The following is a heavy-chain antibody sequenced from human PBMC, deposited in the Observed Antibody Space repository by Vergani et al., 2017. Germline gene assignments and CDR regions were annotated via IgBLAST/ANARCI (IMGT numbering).Heavy chain of an antibody. J-gene: IGHJ4*02. V-gene: IGHV3-48*03. D-gene: IGHD6-25*01. Sequence: EVQLVESGGGLVQPGGSLRLSCAASGFTFSSYEMNWVRQAPGKGLEWVSYISSSGSTIYYADSVKGRFTISRDNAKNSLYLQMNSLRAEDTAVYYCAGVSGDMLNPIAAAGTVYGGQGTLVTVSS. CDR2: ISSSGSTI. CDR1: GFTFSSYE. CDR3: AGVSGDMLNPIAAAGTVY.